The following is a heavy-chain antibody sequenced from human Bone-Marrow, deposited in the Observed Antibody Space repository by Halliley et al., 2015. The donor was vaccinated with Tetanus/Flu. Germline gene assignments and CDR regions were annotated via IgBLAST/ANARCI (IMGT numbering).Heavy chain of an antibody. J-gene: IGHJ3*02. Sequence: LEWMGWITANNGNTYYSQRFQGRVTMTTDTFTDTAYLELRSLRYDDTAVYYCARVAQDAFDIWGHETRVTVTS. CDR2: ITANNGNT. V-gene: IGHV1-18*01. CDR3: ARVAQDAFDI.